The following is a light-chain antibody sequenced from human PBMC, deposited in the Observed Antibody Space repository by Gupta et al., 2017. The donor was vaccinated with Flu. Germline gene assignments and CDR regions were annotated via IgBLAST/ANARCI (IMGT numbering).Light chain of an antibody. Sequence: TQSPATLSVSPGERATLSCRASQSVSSDLAWYQQKPGQAPRLLIYGASTRATGIPARFSGSGSGTEFTLTISSLQSEDFAVYYCQHYNNWHPWTFGQGTKVEV. CDR3: QHYNNWHPWT. CDR2: GAS. CDR1: QSVSSD. V-gene: IGKV3-15*01. J-gene: IGKJ1*01.